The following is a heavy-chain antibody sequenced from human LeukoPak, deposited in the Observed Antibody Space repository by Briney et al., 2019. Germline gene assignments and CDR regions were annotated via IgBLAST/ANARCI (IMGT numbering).Heavy chain of an antibody. CDR2: ISAYNDNT. V-gene: IGHV1-18*01. CDR1: GYTFTSYG. CDR3: ARDSSYYGSGSRLFDP. D-gene: IGHD3-10*01. Sequence: ASVTVSCKASGYTFTSYGISWVRQAPGQGLEWMGWISAYNDNTNYAQQLQGRVTMTTDTSTSTAYMELRSLRSDDTAVYYCARDSSYYGSGSRLFDPWGQGTLVTVSS. J-gene: IGHJ5*02.